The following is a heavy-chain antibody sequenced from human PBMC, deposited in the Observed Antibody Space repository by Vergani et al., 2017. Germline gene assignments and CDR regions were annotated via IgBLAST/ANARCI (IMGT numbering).Heavy chain of an antibody. J-gene: IGHJ2*01. V-gene: IGHV4-39*01. CDR2: IYNSGNG. D-gene: IGHD3-16*01. CDR1: GDSIISRSYY. CDR3: ASGKYYSDSTSHFRGRYFDV. Sequence: QMQLQESGPGLVKPSETLSLTCTVSGDSIISRSYYWGWLRQPPGKGLEWIGRIYNSGNGDSSSSLKSRVTISADTSKNQFSLRLTSVTAADTAVYYCASGKYYSDSTSHFRGRYFDVWGRGTLVTVPS.